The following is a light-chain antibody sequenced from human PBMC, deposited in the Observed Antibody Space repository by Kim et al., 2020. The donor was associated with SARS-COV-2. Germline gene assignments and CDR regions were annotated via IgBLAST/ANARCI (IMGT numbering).Light chain of an antibody. CDR2: EVT. V-gene: IGLV2-23*02. CDR1: SSDIGSYNL. Sequence: GQLITISCTGTSSDIGSYNLVSWYQQYPDKAPKLLISEVTERPSGVSDRFSGSKFGNTASLTISALQAEDEGDYYCCSYSVDSTLVFGGGTQLTVL. J-gene: IGLJ2*01. CDR3: CSYSVDSTLV.